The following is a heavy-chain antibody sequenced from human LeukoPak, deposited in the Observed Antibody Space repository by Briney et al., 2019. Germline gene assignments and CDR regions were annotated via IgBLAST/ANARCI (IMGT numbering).Heavy chain of an antibody. Sequence: TGGSQRLSCAASGFTFRDYYMTWIRQAPGKGLEWISYISRSGDTLYYADSVEGRFTISRDNAKNSLYLQMNSLRAEDTAVYYCAREVIIFPDYYYYGMDVWGQGTTVTVPS. CDR3: AREVIIFPDYYYYGMDV. CDR2: ISRSGDTL. V-gene: IGHV3-11*01. CDR1: GFTFRDYY. D-gene: IGHD3-9*01. J-gene: IGHJ6*02.